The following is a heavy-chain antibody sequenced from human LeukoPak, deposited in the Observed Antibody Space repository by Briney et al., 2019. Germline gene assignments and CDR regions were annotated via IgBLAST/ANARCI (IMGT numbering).Heavy chain of an antibody. CDR3: ARAGAYDFDLDS. Sequence: SETLSLTCTVSDDTMISYYWSWIRQPPGKGLEWIGHIYYTGNTKYSPSLQSQVSMSIDESKNQFSLRLSSVTAADTAVYFCARAGAYDFDLDSWGQGTLVTVS. D-gene: IGHD3-3*01. J-gene: IGHJ4*02. V-gene: IGHV4-59*01. CDR2: IYYTGNT. CDR1: DDTMISYY.